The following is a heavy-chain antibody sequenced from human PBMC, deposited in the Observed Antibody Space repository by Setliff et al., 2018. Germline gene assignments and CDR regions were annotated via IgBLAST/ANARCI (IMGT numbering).Heavy chain of an antibody. J-gene: IGHJ2*01. CDR3: ARSRTTAVKGGVFAV. CDR2: IYYSGST. V-gene: IGHV4-31*03. CDR1: GASITSEAYY. Sequence: PSETLSLTCIVSGASITSEAYYWSWIRQYPGKGLEWIGYIYYSGSTYYNPSLQSRVTVSLDSSKNHFSLELTPVTAADTAEYFCARSRTTAVKGGVFAVWGRGTLVTVSS. D-gene: IGHD6-19*01.